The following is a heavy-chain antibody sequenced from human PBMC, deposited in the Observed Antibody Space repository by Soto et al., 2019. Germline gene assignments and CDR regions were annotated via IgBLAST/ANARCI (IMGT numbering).Heavy chain of an antibody. D-gene: IGHD1-26*01. J-gene: IGHJ6*02. CDR2: IYPGDSDT. CDR1: GYSFTSYW. V-gene: IGHV5-51*01. Sequence: PGESLKISCKGSGYSFTSYWIGWVRQMPGKGLEWMGIIYPGDSDTRYSPSFQGQVTISADKSISTAYLQWSSLKASDTAMYYCARHGQWELPQGVGYYYYGMDVWGQGTTVTVSS. CDR3: ARHGQWELPQGVGYYYYGMDV.